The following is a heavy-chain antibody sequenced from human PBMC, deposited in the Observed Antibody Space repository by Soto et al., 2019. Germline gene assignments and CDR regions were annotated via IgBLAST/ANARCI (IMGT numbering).Heavy chain of an antibody. CDR2: ISAYNGNT. V-gene: IGHV1-18*01. J-gene: IGHJ6*02. CDR3: AREGFRGSSGWDYYYYYGMDV. D-gene: IGHD6-19*01. Sequence: QVQLVQSGAEVKKPGASVKVSCKASGYTFTSYGISWVRQAPGQGLEWMGWISAYNGNTNYAQKLQGRVTMTTDTSTSTAYMELRSLRSDVTAVYYCAREGFRGSSGWDYYYYYGMDVWGQGTTVTVSS. CDR1: GYTFTSYG.